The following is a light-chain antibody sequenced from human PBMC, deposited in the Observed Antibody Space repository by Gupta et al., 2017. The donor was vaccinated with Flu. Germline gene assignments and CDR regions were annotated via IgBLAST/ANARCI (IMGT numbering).Light chain of an antibody. CDR1: QSISNY. V-gene: IGKV1-39*01. J-gene: IGKJ1*01. Sequence: GDRVTITCRASQSISNYLNWYQQKPGKAPNLLIYAGSTLQSGVPSRFSGSGSGTDFTLTIGSLQPEDFATYYCQQSYSTPRTFGQGTKVEIK. CDR3: QQSYSTPRT. CDR2: AGS.